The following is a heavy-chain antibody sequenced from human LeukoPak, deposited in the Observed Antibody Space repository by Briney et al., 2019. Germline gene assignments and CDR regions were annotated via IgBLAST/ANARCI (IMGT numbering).Heavy chain of an antibody. CDR1: GFTFSDYN. D-gene: IGHD1-26*01. V-gene: IGHV3-11*04. J-gene: IGHJ6*03. CDR3: ARSSSGSGGYYMDV. CDR2: ISRSGSTK. Sequence: GGSLRLSCAASGFTFSDYNMRWIRQAPGKGLEWVSSISRSGSTKYYADSVKGRFTISRDNAKNSLYLQMNSLRAEDTAVYYCARSSSGSGGYYMDVWGKGTTVTVSS.